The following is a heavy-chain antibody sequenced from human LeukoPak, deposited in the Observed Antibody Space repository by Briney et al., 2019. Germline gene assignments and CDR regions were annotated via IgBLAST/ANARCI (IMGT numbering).Heavy chain of an antibody. CDR2: ISYDGSNK. CDR1: GFNFRAYW. J-gene: IGHJ4*02. V-gene: IGHV3-30-3*02. CDR3: AKDPDF. Sequence: GGSLRLSCTTSGFNFRAYWVGWVRRAPGKGLEWVAVISYDGSNKYYADSVKGRFTISRDNSKNTLYLQMNSLRAEDTALYYCAKDPDFWGQGTLVTVSS.